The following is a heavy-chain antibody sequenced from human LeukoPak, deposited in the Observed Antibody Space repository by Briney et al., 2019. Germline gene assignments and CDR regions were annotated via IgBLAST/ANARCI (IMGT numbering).Heavy chain of an antibody. CDR3: ARDSDSAKVSTFGY. V-gene: IGHV1-2*02. CDR1: GYTFTGYY. Sequence: ASVKVSCKASGYTFTGYYMHWVRQATGQGLEWMGWINPNSGGTNYAQKFQGRVTMTRDTSISTAYMELSRLRSDDTAVYYCARDSDSAKVSTFGYWGQGTLVTVSS. D-gene: IGHD5/OR15-5a*01. CDR2: INPNSGGT. J-gene: IGHJ4*02.